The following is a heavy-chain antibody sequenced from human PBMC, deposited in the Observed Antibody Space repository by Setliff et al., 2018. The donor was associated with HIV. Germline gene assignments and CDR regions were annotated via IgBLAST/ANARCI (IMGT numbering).Heavy chain of an antibody. Sequence: PSETLSLTCTVTDDSISRSSYYWAWIRQSPGKGLEWIGSIYYSGSTYYNPSLKSRVTISVDTSKKQFSLKLSSVTAADTAVYYCARVHHYDSSGYSEPYYMDVWGKGTTVTVSS. V-gene: IGHV4-39*07. J-gene: IGHJ6*03. CDR1: DDSISRSSYY. D-gene: IGHD3-22*01. CDR3: ARVHHYDSSGYSEPYYMDV. CDR2: IYYSGST.